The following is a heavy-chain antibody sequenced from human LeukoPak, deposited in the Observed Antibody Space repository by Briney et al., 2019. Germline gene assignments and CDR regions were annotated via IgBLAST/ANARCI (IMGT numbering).Heavy chain of an antibody. J-gene: IGHJ4*02. V-gene: IGHV4-39*01. CDR2: IHYSGST. CDR1: GGSISSSSLH. D-gene: IGHD6-13*01. Sequence: SETLSLTCTVSGGSISSSSLHWGWIRQPPGKGLEWIGSIHYSGSTYYNPSLKSRVTISVDTSKNQFSLKVSSVSAADTAVYYCARHLADEIAAAGDYWGQGTLVTVSS. CDR3: ARHLADEIAAAGDY.